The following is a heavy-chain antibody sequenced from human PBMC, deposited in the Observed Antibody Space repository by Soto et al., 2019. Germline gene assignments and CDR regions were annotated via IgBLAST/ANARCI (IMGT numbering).Heavy chain of an antibody. Sequence: QVQLQESGPGLVKPSETLSLTCTVSGFSITQYYWNWIRQPPGRGLEWIGYISYSGTTNYNPSIKGRVTISRDTSKNQFSLNLSSVDAADTAVYYCAKEHWGSFDHWGQGALVTVSS. J-gene: IGHJ4*02. D-gene: IGHD7-27*01. CDR1: GFSITQYY. CDR3: AKEHWGSFDH. CDR2: ISYSGTT. V-gene: IGHV4-59*01.